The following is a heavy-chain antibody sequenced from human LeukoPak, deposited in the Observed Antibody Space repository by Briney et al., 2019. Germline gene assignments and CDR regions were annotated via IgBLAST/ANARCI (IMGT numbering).Heavy chain of an antibody. D-gene: IGHD4-17*01. CDR2: ISYDGSNK. CDR3: ARGPYGDYIDAFDY. J-gene: IGHJ4*02. V-gene: IGHV3-30-3*01. CDR1: GFTFSSYA. Sequence: PGGSLRLSCAASGFTFSSYAMHWVRQAPGKGLEWVAVISYDGSNKYYADSVKGRFTISRDNAKNSLYLQMNSLRAEDTAVYYCARGPYGDYIDAFDYWGQGTLVTVSS.